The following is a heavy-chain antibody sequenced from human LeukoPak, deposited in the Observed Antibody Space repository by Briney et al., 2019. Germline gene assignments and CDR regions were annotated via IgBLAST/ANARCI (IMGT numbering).Heavy chain of an antibody. V-gene: IGHV1-18*01. CDR2: ISAYNGNT. D-gene: IGHD2-15*01. Sequence: GASVKVSFKASGYTFTSYGISWVRQAPGQGLEWMGWISAYNGNTNYAQKLQGRVTMTTDTSTSTAYMELRSLRSDDTAVYYCAREQHRYCSGGSCYTYYYGMDVWGQGTTVTVSS. J-gene: IGHJ6*02. CDR3: AREQHRYCSGGSCYTYYYGMDV. CDR1: GYTFTSYG.